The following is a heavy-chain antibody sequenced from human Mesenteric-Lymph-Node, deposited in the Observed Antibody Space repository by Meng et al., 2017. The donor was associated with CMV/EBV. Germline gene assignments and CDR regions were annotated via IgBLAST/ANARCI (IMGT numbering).Heavy chain of an antibody. D-gene: IGHD2-2*01. J-gene: IGHJ4*02. Sequence: SWVRQAPGQGLEWVSVSYSGGGNTYYADSVKGRFSISREESKNTLHLQMNSLRAEDTAVYYCAKVNCSTTSCTFDFWGQGTLVTVSS. CDR3: AKVNCSTTSCTFDF. CDR2: SYSGGGNT. V-gene: IGHV3-23*03.